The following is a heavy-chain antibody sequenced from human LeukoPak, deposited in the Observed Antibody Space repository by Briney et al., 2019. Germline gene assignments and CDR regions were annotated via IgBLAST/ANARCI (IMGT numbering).Heavy chain of an antibody. CDR1: GGSISSYY. CDR2: IYYSGST. J-gene: IGHJ4*02. D-gene: IGHD2-2*01. Sequence: SETLSLTCTVSGGSISSYYWSWIRQPPGKGLEWIGYIYYSGSTNYNPSLKSRVTISVDTSKNQFSLKLSSVTAADTAVYYCARAEGRSAELPGTYFDYWGQGTLVTVSS. V-gene: IGHV4-59*01. CDR3: ARAEGRSAELPGTYFDY.